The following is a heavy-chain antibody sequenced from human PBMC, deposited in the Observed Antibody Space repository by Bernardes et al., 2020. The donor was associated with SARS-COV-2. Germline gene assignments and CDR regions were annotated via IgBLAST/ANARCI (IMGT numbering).Heavy chain of an antibody. J-gene: IGHJ4*02. V-gene: IGHV1-3*01. CDR2: VNAGNGNT. CDR3: ARPRLEPTYGDYVCLDF. Sequence: ASVKVSCKASGYNFISYAMYWVRQAPGQGLEWMGWVNAGNGNTTYSQKFQGRLTLTRDSYADIVYMELSRLTPEDTAVYYCARPRLEPTYGDYVCLDFWGQGTLVTVS. CDR1: GYNFISYA. D-gene: IGHD4-17*01.